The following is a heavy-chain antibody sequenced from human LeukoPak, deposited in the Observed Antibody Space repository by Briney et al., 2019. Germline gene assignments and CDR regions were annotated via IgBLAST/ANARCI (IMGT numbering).Heavy chain of an antibody. D-gene: IGHD3-22*01. CDR3: ARAGGLYDSSGYYYLN. Sequence: ASVKVSCKASGGTFSSYAISWVRQAPGQGLEWMGWISAYNGNTNYAQKLQGRVTMTTDTSTSTAYMELRSLRSDDTAVYYCARAGGLYDSSGYYYLNWGQGTLVTVSS. J-gene: IGHJ4*02. V-gene: IGHV1-18*01. CDR1: GGTFSSYA. CDR2: ISAYNGNT.